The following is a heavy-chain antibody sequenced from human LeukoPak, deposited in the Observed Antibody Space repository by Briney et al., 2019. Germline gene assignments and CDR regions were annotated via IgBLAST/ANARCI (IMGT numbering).Heavy chain of an antibody. CDR1: GYTFTSDA. CDR3: ARVQHYGSGSYYSHYYYYYYMDV. D-gene: IGHD3-10*01. CDR2: ISAYNGNT. V-gene: IGHV1-18*01. J-gene: IGHJ6*03. Sequence: AAVKVSCKASGYTFTSDAMNLVRQAPGQGLEWMGWISAYNGNTNYAQKLQGRGTMTTDTATSTAYMELRSLRSDDTAVYYCARVQHYGSGSYYSHYYYYYYMDVWGKGTTVTVSS.